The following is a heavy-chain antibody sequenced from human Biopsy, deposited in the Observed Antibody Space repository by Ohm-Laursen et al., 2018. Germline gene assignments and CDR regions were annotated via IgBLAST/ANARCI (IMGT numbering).Heavy chain of an antibody. Sequence: SVKVSCKAPGGTFSNYGVNWVRQAPGQGLEWLGGNIPILGTGNYAQKFQDRVTVAADTSTSTATMELRSLRSDDTAVYYCATKLTGYFHHWGQGTLVIVSS. D-gene: IGHD3-9*01. V-gene: IGHV1-69*06. CDR3: ATKLTGYFHH. CDR2: NIPILGTG. J-gene: IGHJ1*01. CDR1: GGTFSNYG.